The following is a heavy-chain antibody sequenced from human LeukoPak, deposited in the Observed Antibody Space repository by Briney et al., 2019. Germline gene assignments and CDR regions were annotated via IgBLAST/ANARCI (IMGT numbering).Heavy chain of an antibody. CDR1: GYIFTKYD. CDR3: ANQPGWSGYYGWFDP. V-gene: IGHV1-24*01. Sequence: ASVKVSCKASGYIFTKYDIHWVRQATGQGLEWMGGFDPEDGETIYAQKFQGRVTMTEDTSTDTAYMELSNLRSEDTAVYYCANQPGWSGYYGWFDPWGQGTLVTVSS. CDR2: FDPEDGET. J-gene: IGHJ5*02. D-gene: IGHD3-3*01.